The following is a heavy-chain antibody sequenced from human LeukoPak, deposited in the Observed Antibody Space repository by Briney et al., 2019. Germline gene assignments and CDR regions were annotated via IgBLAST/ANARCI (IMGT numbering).Heavy chain of an antibody. CDR2: ISYDASNK. Sequence: GGSLRLSCAASGFTFSSNAMHWVRQAPGKGLEWVAVISYDASNKYYADSVEGRFTISRDNSKNTLYLQMNSLRGEDTSVYYCARGSGSSTRGWFDPWGQGTLVTVSS. D-gene: IGHD6-13*01. CDR3: ARGSGSSTRGWFDP. V-gene: IGHV3-30-3*01. J-gene: IGHJ5*02. CDR1: GFTFSSNA.